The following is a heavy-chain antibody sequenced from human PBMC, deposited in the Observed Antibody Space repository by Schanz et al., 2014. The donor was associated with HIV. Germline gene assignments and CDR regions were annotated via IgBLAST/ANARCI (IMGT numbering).Heavy chain of an antibody. CDR3: ARDLNRWRDGSEKWFDT. D-gene: IGHD2-15*01. V-gene: IGHV1-18*01. Sequence: QVQLAQSGTEVAQPGASVKVSCKASGYTFSRSAISWVRQAPGQGLEWMGWISGKNGETNYAQNFQGRVTMTTDTSASTTYMELTSLRSDDTAMYYCARDLNRWRDGSEKWFDTWGQGTLVTVSS. CDR1: GYTFSRSA. CDR2: ISGKNGET. J-gene: IGHJ5*02.